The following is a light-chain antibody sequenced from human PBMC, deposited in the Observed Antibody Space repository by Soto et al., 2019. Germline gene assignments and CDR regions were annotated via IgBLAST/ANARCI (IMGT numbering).Light chain of an antibody. CDR3: QQYGSSRLT. Sequence: IVLTQFPGTLSLSPGERATLSCRASQSVSSSYLAWYQQKPGQAPRLLIYGASSRATGIPDRFSGGGSGTDFTLTISRLEPEDFAVYYCQQYGSSRLTFGGGTKVDIK. V-gene: IGKV3-20*01. CDR2: GAS. J-gene: IGKJ4*01. CDR1: QSVSSSY.